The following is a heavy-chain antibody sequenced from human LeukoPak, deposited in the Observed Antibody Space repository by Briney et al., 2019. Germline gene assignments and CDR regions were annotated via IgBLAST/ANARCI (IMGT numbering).Heavy chain of an antibody. CDR2: INWNGGST. D-gene: IGHD3-3*01. J-gene: IGHJ4*02. CDR1: GFTFSTYA. V-gene: IGHV3-20*04. CDR3: ARDGVGDPNPPNPLDYDFWSGYYRNFDY. Sequence: PGGSLRLSCAASGFTFSTYAMSWVRQAPGKGLEWVSGINWNGGSTVYADSVKGRFTISRDNAKNSLYLQMNSLRAEDTALYYCARDGVGDPNPPNPLDYDFWSGYYRNFDYWGQGTLVTVSS.